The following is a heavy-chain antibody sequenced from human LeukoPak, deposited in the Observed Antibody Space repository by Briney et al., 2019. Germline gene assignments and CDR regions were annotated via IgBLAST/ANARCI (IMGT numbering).Heavy chain of an antibody. V-gene: IGHV3-21*01. CDR2: ISSSSSYI. J-gene: IGHJ4*02. CDR1: GFTFSRNS. D-gene: IGHD3-16*01. Sequence: GGSLRLSCAASGFTFSRNSMNWVRQAPGKGLEWVSSISSSSSYIYYADSVKGRFTISRDNAKNSLYLQMNSLRAEDTAVYYCVRDRGDYVWGSYLPYLDYWGQGTLVTVSS. CDR3: VRDRGDYVWGSYLPYLDY.